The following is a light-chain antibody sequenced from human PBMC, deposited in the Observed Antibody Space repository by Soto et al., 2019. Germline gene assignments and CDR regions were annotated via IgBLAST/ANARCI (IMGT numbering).Light chain of an antibody. CDR2: GGS. V-gene: IGKV3-20*01. J-gene: IGKJ2*01. CDR1: QSVRTSY. Sequence: EIVLTHSPGTLSSSPGERATLSCRARQSVRTSYLAWYQQKLGQAPRLLIDGGSIRATGVPDRSSGGGSGTDFTHTSSTLEPEDSAVYCSHDEQFPSSPVYTGGQGTKIESK. CDR3: EQFPSSPVYT.